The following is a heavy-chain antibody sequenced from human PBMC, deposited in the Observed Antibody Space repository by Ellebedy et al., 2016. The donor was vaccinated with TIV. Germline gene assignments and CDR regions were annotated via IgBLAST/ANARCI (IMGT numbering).Heavy chain of an antibody. D-gene: IGHD3-10*01. V-gene: IGHV1-2*02. CDR1: GYTFTGYY. Sequence: ASVKVSCXASGYTFTGYYMHWVRQAPGQGLEWMGWINPNSGGTNYAQKFQGRVTMTRDTSISTAYMELSRLRSDDTAVYYCARTSPPMWFGETQDDAFDIWGQGTMVTVSS. J-gene: IGHJ3*02. CDR3: ARTSPPMWFGETQDDAFDI. CDR2: INPNSGGT.